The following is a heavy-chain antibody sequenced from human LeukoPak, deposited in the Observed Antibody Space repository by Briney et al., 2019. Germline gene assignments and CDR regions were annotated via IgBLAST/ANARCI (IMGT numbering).Heavy chain of an antibody. CDR1: GYTFTGYY. Sequence: GASVKVSCKASGYTFTGYYMHWARQAPGQGLEWMGWINPNSGGTNYAQKFQGRVTMTRDTSISTAYMELSRLRSDDTAVYYCARGGITMIVVVHDAFDIWGQGTMVTVSS. CDR2: INPNSGGT. CDR3: ARGGITMIVVVHDAFDI. V-gene: IGHV1-2*02. D-gene: IGHD3-22*01. J-gene: IGHJ3*02.